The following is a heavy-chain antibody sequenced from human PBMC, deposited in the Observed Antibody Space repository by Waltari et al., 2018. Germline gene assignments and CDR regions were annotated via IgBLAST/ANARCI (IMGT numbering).Heavy chain of an antibody. J-gene: IGHJ4*02. V-gene: IGHV3-48*04. CDR1: GFAFSDYI. D-gene: IGHD1-26*01. Sequence: EVQLVESGGGLVQTGGSLRLSCAASGFAFSDYIMNWVRQAPGKGLEWVSYISSSVSSIYYADSVKGRFTISRDNAKNSLFLQMNSLRAEDTAVYYCARASYSGSHFFDSWGQGTLVTVSS. CDR2: ISSSVSSI. CDR3: ARASYSGSHFFDS.